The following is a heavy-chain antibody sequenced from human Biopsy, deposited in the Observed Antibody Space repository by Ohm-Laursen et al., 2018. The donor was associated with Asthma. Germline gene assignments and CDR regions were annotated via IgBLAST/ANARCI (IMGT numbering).Heavy chain of an antibody. J-gene: IGHJ4*02. V-gene: IGHV4-31*03. D-gene: IGHD3-22*01. Sequence: PSQTLSLTCIVSGDSISNGGYYWSWIRQHPGKGLEWIGYMYYSGTTYYNPSLNSRVAILVDTSKNQFSLKVNSVTAADTAVYYCARGVEYDYDSSGYYFDYWGQGTLVTVSS. CDR3: ARGVEYDYDSSGYYFDY. CDR2: MYYSGTT. CDR1: GDSISNGGYY.